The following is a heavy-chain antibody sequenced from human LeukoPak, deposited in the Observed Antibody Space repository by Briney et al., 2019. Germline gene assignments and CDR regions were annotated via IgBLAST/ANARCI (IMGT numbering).Heavy chain of an antibody. CDR1: GDSISSGDYY. J-gene: IGHJ3*02. D-gene: IGHD3-22*01. Sequence: PSETLSLTCTVSGDSISSGDYYWSWIRQPAGQGLEWIGRISSSGSTNYNPSLKSRVTISVDTSKNQFPLKLSSVTAADTAVYFCARGPYSYDSSGAFDIWGQGTMVTVSS. CDR2: ISSSGST. CDR3: ARGPYSYDSSGAFDI. V-gene: IGHV4-61*02.